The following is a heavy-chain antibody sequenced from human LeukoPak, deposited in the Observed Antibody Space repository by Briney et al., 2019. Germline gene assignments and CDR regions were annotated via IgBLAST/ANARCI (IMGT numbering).Heavy chain of an antibody. Sequence: GGALRLSCEASGFTFDDYGMCRVPQAPGEGLEGVCGLNWKGGITGYADSVKGRFTISRDNAKNSLYLQMNSLRAEDTALYYCARDPMGRRYYYGQGGLVTVSS. D-gene: IGHD5-24*01. V-gene: IGHV3-20*04. CDR2: LNWKGGIT. CDR1: GFTFDDYG. J-gene: IGHJ4*02. CDR3: ARDPMGRRYY.